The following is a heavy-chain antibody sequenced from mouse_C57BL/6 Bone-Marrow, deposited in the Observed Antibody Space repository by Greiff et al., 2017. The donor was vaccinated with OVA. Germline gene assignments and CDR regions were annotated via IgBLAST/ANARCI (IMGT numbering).Heavy chain of an antibody. D-gene: IGHD1-1*01. CDR3: ARTVVAPYYAMDY. CDR2: ISYSGST. CDR1: GYSITSDY. Sequence: EVKLVESGPGLAKPSQTLSLTCSVTGYSITSDYWNWIRKFPGNKLEYMGYISYSGSTYYNPSLKSRISITRDTSKNQYYLQLNSVTTEDTDTYXCARTVVAPYYAMDYWGQGTSVTVSS. V-gene: IGHV3-8*01. J-gene: IGHJ4*01.